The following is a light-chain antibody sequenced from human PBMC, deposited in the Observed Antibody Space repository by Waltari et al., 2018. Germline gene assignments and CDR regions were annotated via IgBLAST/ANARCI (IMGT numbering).Light chain of an antibody. CDR2: WAS. J-gene: IGKJ1*01. Sequence: DIVMTQSPDSLAVSLGERATINCKSSQSVLYSSNNKNYLAWYQQKPGQPPKLPIYWASTRESGVPDRFNGSGSGTDFTLTISSLQAEDVAVYYCQQYYSTPRTFGQGTRVEIK. CDR1: QSVLYSSNNKNY. CDR3: QQYYSTPRT. V-gene: IGKV4-1*01.